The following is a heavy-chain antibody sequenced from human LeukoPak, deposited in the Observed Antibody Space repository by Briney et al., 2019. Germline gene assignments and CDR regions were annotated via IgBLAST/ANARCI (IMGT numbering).Heavy chain of an antibody. CDR2: IYTSGST. D-gene: IGHD2-15*01. Sequence: PSETLSLTCTVSGGSVSSYYWSWIRQTPGKGLEWIGYIYTSGSTNYNPSLKSRVTMSVDTSKNQFSLKLSSVTAADTAVYYCAREVGYCGGGSCYSSYYYMDVWGKGTTVTVSS. CDR1: GGSVSSYY. CDR3: AREVGYCGGGSCYSSYYYMDV. J-gene: IGHJ6*03. V-gene: IGHV4-4*08.